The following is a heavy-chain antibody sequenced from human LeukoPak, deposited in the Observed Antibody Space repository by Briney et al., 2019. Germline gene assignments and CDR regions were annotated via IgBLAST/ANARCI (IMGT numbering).Heavy chain of an antibody. CDR3: AKDLRYYDSSGPEY. CDR2: ISYDGSNK. D-gene: IGHD3-22*01. Sequence: PGRSLRLSCAASGFTFSSYGMHWVRQAPGKGLEWVAVISYDGSNKYYADSVKGLFTISRDNSKNTLYLQMNSLRAEDTAVYYCAKDLRYYDSSGPEYWGQGTLVTVSS. CDR1: GFTFSSYG. J-gene: IGHJ4*02. V-gene: IGHV3-30*18.